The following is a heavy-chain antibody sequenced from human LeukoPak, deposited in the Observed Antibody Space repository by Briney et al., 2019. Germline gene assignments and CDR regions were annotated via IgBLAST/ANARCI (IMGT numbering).Heavy chain of an antibody. CDR1: GFTLSSYS. J-gene: IGHJ6*03. CDR2: ISSTTPTT. Sequence: PGGSLRLSCAASGFTLSSYSMNWVRQAPGKGLEWVSYISSTTPTTYYADSVKGRFTISRDNAKNSFYLQRNSLRAEDTAVYYCAKSYYNYMDVWGKGTTVTVSS. CDR3: AKSYYNYMDV. V-gene: IGHV3-48*01.